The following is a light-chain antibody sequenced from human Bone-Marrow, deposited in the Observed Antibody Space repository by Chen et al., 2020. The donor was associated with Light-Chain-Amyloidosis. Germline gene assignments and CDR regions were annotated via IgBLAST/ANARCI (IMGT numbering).Light chain of an antibody. V-gene: IGLV3-21*02. Sequence: SSVLTQPSSVSVAPGQTATTPCGGNNMGSTSVHWYQQTPGQAPLLVVYDDSDRPSGLPERLSGSNSGNTATLTISRDEAGDEADYYCQVWDRSSDRPVFGGGTKLTVL. J-gene: IGLJ3*02. CDR3: QVWDRSSDRPV. CDR2: DDS. CDR1: NMGSTS.